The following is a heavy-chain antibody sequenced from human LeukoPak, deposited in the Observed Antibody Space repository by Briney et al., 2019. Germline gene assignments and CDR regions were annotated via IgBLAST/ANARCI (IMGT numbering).Heavy chain of an antibody. J-gene: IGHJ4*02. CDR2: IYSSGST. CDR3: ARAALSSIAARQSFDY. CDR1: GGSISNYF. Sequence: PSETLSLTCSVSGGSISNYFWTWIRQPPGKGLEWIGYIYSSGSTYYNPSLKSRVTISVDTSKNHLSLKLSSVTAADTAVYYCARAALSSIAARQSFDYWGQGTLVTVSS. D-gene: IGHD6-6*01. V-gene: IGHV4-59*01.